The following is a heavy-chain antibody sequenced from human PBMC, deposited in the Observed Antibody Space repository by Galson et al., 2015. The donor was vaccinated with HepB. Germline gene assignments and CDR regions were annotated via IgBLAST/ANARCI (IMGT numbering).Heavy chain of an antibody. V-gene: IGHV3-30*04. J-gene: IGHJ4*02. CDR1: GFTFNNYA. CDR3: ARHRSVRSSSWEAFDY. CDR2: ISYDGSNK. D-gene: IGHD6-13*01. Sequence: SLRLSCAASGFTFNNYAMIWVRQAPGKGLEWVAVISYDGSNKYYADSVKGRFTISRDNSKNTLYLQMNSLRAEDTAVYYCARHRSVRSSSWEAFDYWGQGTLVTVSS.